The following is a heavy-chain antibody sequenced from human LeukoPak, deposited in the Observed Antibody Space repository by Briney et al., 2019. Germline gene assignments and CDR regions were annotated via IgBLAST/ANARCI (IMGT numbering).Heavy chain of an antibody. J-gene: IGHJ6*02. D-gene: IGHD2-2*01. V-gene: IGHV1-69*13. CDR1: GYTFTSYG. Sequence: SVKVSCKASGYTFTSYGISWVRQAPGQGLEWMGGIIPIFGTANYAQKFQGRVTITADESTSTAYMELSSLRSEDTAVYYCARGTVVPAAGPGRYDHYVMDVWGQGTTVTVSS. CDR2: IIPIFGTA. CDR3: ARGTVVPAAGPGRYDHYVMDV.